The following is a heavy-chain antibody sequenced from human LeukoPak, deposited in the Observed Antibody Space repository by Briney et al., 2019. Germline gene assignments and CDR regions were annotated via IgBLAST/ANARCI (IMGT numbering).Heavy chain of an antibody. D-gene: IGHD6-13*01. V-gene: IGHV1-18*04. CDR3: AIIAAAGSFDH. Sequence: GASVKISCKASGYTFTSYGISWVRQAPGQGREWMGWISAYNGNTNYAQKLQGRVTMTTDTSTSTAYMELRSLRSDDTAVYYCAIIAAAGSFDHWGQGTLVTVSS. J-gene: IGHJ4*02. CDR1: GYTFTSYG. CDR2: ISAYNGNT.